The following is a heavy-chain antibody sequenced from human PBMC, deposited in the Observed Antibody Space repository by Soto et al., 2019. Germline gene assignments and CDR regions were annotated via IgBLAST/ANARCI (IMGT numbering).Heavy chain of an antibody. D-gene: IGHD1-20*01. V-gene: IGHV3-23*01. CDR2: IAGVDI. J-gene: IGHJ3*01. CDR1: GLTMSTYA. CDR3: AKDHFKGNGIYDGFDV. Sequence: GGSLRLSCAGNGLTMSTYAMSWVRPAPGKGLEWVSTIAGVDIFYADSVQGRFTISIDNSKNLLFLQMNSLTADDTATYYCAKDHFKGNGIYDGFDVWGQGTTVTVSS.